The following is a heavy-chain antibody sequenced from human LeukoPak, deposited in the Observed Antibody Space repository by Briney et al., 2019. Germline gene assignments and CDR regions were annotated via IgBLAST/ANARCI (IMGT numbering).Heavy chain of an antibody. CDR1: GFSFIGYT. D-gene: IGHD6-13*01. CDR2: ISSSSSYI. J-gene: IGHJ3*02. CDR3: ARVDEVAAAGGAFDI. Sequence: GGSLRLSCAASGFSFIGYTMNWVRQAPGKGLEWVSSISSSSSYIYYADSVKGRFTISRDNAKNSLYLQMNSLRAEDTAVYYCARVDEVAAAGGAFDIWGQGTMVTVSS. V-gene: IGHV3-21*01.